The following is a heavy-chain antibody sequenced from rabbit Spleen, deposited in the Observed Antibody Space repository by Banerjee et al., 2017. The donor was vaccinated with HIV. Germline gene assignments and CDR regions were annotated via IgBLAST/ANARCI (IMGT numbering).Heavy chain of an antibody. CDR1: GFSFIGTR. Sequence: QEQLVESGGGLVQPEGSLTLTCKASGFSFIGTRICWVRQAPGKGLEWIACIITGSSGNTYYASWAKGRFTISKPSSTTVTLQMTSLTDADTATYFCARDLDGVIGWNFGWWGPGTLVTVS. J-gene: IGHJ6*01. D-gene: IGHD4-1*01. CDR2: IITGSSGNT. V-gene: IGHV1S45*01. CDR3: ARDLDGVIGWNFGW.